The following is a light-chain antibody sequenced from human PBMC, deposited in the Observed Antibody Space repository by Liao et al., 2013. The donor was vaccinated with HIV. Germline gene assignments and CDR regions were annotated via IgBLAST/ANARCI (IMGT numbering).Light chain of an antibody. Sequence: SYELTQPPSVSVAPGKTARITCGGNNIASKSVHWYQQKPGQAPVLVIYYNSDRPSGIPERFSGSNSGITATLTISRVEAGDEADYYCQVWDSSRDHQGVFGGGTKVTVL. J-gene: IGLJ1*01. CDR2: YNS. V-gene: IGLV3-21*01. CDR1: NIASKS. CDR3: QVWDSSRDHQGV.